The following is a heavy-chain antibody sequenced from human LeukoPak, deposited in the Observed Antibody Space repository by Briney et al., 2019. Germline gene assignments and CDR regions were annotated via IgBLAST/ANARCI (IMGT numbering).Heavy chain of an antibody. J-gene: IGHJ4*02. V-gene: IGHV4-34*01. CDR1: GGSFSSYY. CDR2: INHSGST. Sequence: SETLSLTCPVYGGSFSSYYCSWIRQPPGKGLEWIGEINHSGSTNYNPSLKSRVTISVDTSKNQFSLKLSSVTAADTAVYYCARDGWGAAAGQAFDYWGQGTLVTVSS. D-gene: IGHD6-13*01. CDR3: ARDGWGAAAGQAFDY.